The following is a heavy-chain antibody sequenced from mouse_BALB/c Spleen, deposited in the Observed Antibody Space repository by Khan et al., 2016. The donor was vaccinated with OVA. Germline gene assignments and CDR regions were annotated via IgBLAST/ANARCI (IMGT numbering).Heavy chain of an antibody. D-gene: IGHD1-1*01. CDR2: IWRGGST. Sequence: QVQLQQSGPGLVQSSQSLSITCTVSGFSLTNYGVHWLRQSPGKGLEWLGVIWRGGSTDYNAAFMSRIYITKDNSKSQVFFKMNSLQADDTAIYYCAKNLAGYAMDYWGQGTSVTVSS. J-gene: IGHJ4*01. CDR3: AKNLAGYAMDY. V-gene: IGHV2-5*01. CDR1: GFSLTNYG.